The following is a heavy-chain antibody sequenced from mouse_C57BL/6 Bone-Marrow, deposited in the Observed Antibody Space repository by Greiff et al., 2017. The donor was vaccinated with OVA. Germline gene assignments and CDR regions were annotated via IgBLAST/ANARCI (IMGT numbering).Heavy chain of an antibody. D-gene: IGHD2-3*01. CDR1: GYTFTSYW. Sequence: QVQLQQPGTELVKPGASVKLSCKASGYTFTSYWMHWVKQRPGQGLEWIGNINPSNGGTNYNEKFKSKATLTVDKSSSTAYMPLSSLTSEDSAVYYCARDGGWLLRRDFDVWGTGTTVTVSS. CDR2: INPSNGGT. CDR3: ARDGGWLLRRDFDV. J-gene: IGHJ1*03. V-gene: IGHV1-53*01.